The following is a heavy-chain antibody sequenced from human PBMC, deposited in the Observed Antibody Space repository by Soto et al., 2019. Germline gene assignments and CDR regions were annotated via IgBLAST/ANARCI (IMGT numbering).Heavy chain of an antibody. Sequence: GXSLRLSCAASEFTFSSYSMNWVRQAPVKGLEWVSYINSDGSTTTYADSVKGRFTISRDNAKNTLYLQLNSLRAEDTALYYCARGYSSGPDYWGQGTLVTVSS. D-gene: IGHD6-19*01. CDR2: INSDGSTT. CDR3: ARGYSSGPDY. CDR1: EFTFSSYS. J-gene: IGHJ4*02. V-gene: IGHV3-74*01.